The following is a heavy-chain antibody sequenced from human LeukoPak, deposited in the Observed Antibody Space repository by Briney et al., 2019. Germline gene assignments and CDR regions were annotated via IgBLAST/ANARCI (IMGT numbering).Heavy chain of an antibody. CDR3: ASRTLRYFDWLSDPLYYYYYGMDV. Sequence: GGSLRLSCAASGFTVSSNYMSWGCQAPGKGLEWVSVIYSGGSTYYADSVKGRFTISRDNSKNTLYLQMNSLRAEDTAVYYCASRTLRYFDWLSDPLYYYYYGMDVWGQGTTVTVSS. V-gene: IGHV3-53*01. D-gene: IGHD3-9*01. CDR1: GFTVSSNY. J-gene: IGHJ6*02. CDR2: IYSGGST.